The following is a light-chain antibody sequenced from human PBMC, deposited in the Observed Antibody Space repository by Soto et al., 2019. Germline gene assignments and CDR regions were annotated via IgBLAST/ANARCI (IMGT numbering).Light chain of an antibody. CDR3: QHFSNSLWT. Sequence: PGERATLSCRASQSVASRNLAWYQQRSGQAPRLLIYGTSSRAIHTPDRFSGSGSGTDFTLTISDLEPEDFAVYFCQHFSNSLWTFGQGTKVDIK. J-gene: IGKJ1*01. CDR1: QSVASRN. CDR2: GTS. V-gene: IGKV3-20*01.